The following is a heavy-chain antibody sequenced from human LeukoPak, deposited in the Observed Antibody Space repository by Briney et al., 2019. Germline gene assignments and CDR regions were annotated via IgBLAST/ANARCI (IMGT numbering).Heavy chain of an antibody. CDR3: ARVLLISRQPKFDY. J-gene: IGHJ4*02. Sequence: ASVKVSCKASGYSFTNYGISWVRQAPGQGLEWVGWISAYGGETKYAPKLQGRVTLTRDTSTSTAYLDLRSLTSDDTAIYYCARVLLISRQPKFDYWGQGTLVTVSS. CDR1: GYSFTNYG. D-gene: IGHD3-10*01. V-gene: IGHV1-18*01. CDR2: ISAYGGET.